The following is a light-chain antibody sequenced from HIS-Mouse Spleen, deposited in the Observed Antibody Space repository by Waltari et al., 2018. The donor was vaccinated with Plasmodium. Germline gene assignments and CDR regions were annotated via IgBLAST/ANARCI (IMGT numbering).Light chain of an antibody. CDR1: ALPKKY. Sequence: SYELTQPPSVSVSPGQTARITCSGDALPKKYAYWYQQKSGQAPVLVSYEDSKRPAGTPERFYGASSGTMATLTISGAQVEDEADYYCYSTDSSGNHRVFGGGTKLTVL. CDR2: EDS. CDR3: YSTDSSGNHRV. V-gene: IGLV3-10*01. J-gene: IGLJ3*02.